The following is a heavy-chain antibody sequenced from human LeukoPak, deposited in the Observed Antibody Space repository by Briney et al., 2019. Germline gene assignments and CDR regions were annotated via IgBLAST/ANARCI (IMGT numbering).Heavy chain of an antibody. V-gene: IGHV3-21*01. Sequence: GGSLRLSCAASGFTFSSYSMNWVRQAPGKGLEWVSSISSSSSYIYYADSVKGRFTISRDNAKNSLYLQMNSLRVEDTAVYYCARDTSGGDYLFDYWGQGTLVTVSS. CDR2: ISSSSSYI. D-gene: IGHD4-17*01. CDR3: ARDTSGGDYLFDY. CDR1: GFTFSSYS. J-gene: IGHJ4*02.